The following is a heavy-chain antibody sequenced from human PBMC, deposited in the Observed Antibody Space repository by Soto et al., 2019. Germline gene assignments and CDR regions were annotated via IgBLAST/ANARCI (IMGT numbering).Heavy chain of an antibody. J-gene: IGHJ5*02. Sequence: SETLSLTYTVSGGSIGTGDYYWGWIRQPPGKGLEWIGYIYHSGSTYYNPSLKCRVTISVDTSKNQFSLKLSSVTAADTAVYYCARERPDGARLDPWGQGTLVTVS. V-gene: IGHV4-30-4*01. CDR2: IYHSGST. CDR1: GGSIGTGDYY. CDR3: ARERPDGARLDP. D-gene: IGHD6-6*01.